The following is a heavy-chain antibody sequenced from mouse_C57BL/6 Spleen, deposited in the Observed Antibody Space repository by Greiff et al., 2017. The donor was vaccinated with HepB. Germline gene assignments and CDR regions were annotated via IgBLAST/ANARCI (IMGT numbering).Heavy chain of an antibody. CDR2: INPYNGDT. V-gene: IGHV1-20*01. CDR3: ARDGSRSYAMDY. Sequence: VQLKESGPELVKPGDSVKISCKASGYSFTGYFMNWVMQSHGKSLEWIGRINPYNGDTFYNQKFKGKATLTVDKSSSTAHMELRSLTSEDSAVYYCARDGSRSYAMDYWGQGTSVTVSS. D-gene: IGHD1-1*01. J-gene: IGHJ4*01. CDR1: GYSFTGYF.